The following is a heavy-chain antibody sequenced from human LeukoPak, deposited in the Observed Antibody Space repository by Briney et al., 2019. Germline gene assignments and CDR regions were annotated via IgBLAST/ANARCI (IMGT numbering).Heavy chain of an antibody. D-gene: IGHD6-19*01. CDR1: GGSISDHY. CDR2: IYSSGSA. Sequence: SETLSLTCTVSGGSISDHYWSWIRQPAGKGLEWIGRIYSSGSANYSPCLKSRVSMSVDTSNNYFSLSLSSVTAADTALYFCARDVRYASGWSTPESWGQGILVTVSS. J-gene: IGHJ5*02. CDR3: ARDVRYASGWSTPES. V-gene: IGHV4-4*07.